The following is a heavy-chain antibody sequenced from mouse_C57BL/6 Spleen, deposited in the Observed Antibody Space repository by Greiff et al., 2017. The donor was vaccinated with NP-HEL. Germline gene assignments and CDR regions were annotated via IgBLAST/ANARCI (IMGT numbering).Heavy chain of an antibody. CDR3: TPRYYGSSYVFAY. CDR1: GFNIKDDY. CDR2: IDPENGDT. Sequence: EVQLQQSGAELVRPGASVKLSCTASGFNIKDDYMHWVKQRPEQGLEWIGWIDPENGDTEYASKFQGKATITADTSSNTAYLQLSSLTSEDTAVYYCTPRYYGSSYVFAYWGQGTLVTVSA. D-gene: IGHD1-1*01. V-gene: IGHV14-4*01. J-gene: IGHJ3*01.